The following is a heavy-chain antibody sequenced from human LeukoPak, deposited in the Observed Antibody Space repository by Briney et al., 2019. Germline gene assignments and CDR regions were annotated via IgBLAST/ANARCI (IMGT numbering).Heavy chain of an antibody. Sequence: GGSLRLSCAASGFTVSSNYMSWVRQAPGKGLEWVSVIYSGGSTYYADSVKGRFIISRDNSKNTLYLQMNSLRAEDTAVYYCASGSGSYGHYFDYWGQGTLVTVSS. CDR1: GFTVSSNY. CDR2: IYSGGST. CDR3: ASGSGSYGHYFDY. J-gene: IGHJ4*02. V-gene: IGHV3-66*01. D-gene: IGHD3-10*01.